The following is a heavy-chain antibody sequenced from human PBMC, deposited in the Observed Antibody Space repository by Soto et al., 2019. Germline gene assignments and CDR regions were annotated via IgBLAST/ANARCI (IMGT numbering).Heavy chain of an antibody. V-gene: IGHV3-48*03. Sequence: EVQLVQSGGGLVQPGGSLRLSCAVSGFTFSSYEMNWLRQAPGKGLEWVSYIGRSVTSTSYADSVRGRFTVSRDNAKNSLFLQMNSLMAEDTAMYYCASGQQDSLGYWGQGTLVTVSS. CDR1: GFTFSSYE. CDR2: IGRSVTST. D-gene: IGHD2-15*01. J-gene: IGHJ4*02. CDR3: ASGQQDSLGY.